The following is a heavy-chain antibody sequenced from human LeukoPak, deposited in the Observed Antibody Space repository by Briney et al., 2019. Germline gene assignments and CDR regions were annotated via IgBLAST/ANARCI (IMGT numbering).Heavy chain of an antibody. CDR3: ARANSYGLYYYYYGMDV. J-gene: IGHJ6*02. CDR2: ISSSSSYI. Sequence: KPGGSLRLSCAASGFTFSSYSMNWVRQAPGKGLEWVSSISSSSSYIYYADSVKGRFTISRDNAKNSLYLQMNSLRAEDTAVYYCARANSYGLYYYYYGMDVWGQGTTVTVSS. CDR1: GFTFSSYS. V-gene: IGHV3-21*01. D-gene: IGHD5-18*01.